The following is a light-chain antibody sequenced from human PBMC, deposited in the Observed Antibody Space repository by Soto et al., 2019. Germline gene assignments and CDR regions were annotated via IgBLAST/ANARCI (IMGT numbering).Light chain of an antibody. CDR2: GAS. V-gene: IGKV3-20*01. CDR1: QSLSSY. CDR3: QQFASSPLT. Sequence: EIVLTQSPCTLALSAWEIAXVXXRASQSLSSYLAWYQQKPGQAPRLLIYGASSRATGIPDRFSGSGSGTDFTLTISRVEPEDFAVYHCQQFASSPLTFGQGTKVDI. J-gene: IGKJ1*01.